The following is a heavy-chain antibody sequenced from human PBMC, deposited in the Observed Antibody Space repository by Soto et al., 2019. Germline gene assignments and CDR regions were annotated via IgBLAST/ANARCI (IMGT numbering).Heavy chain of an antibody. J-gene: IGHJ4*01. CDR1: GASTSRYW. Sequence: SETQSLTCTVTGASTSRYWWSWIRQSPGKGLEWIGYVYNGGRTNYNPSLQSRVIMSADTSRNQFSLNLRSVTAADTAMYYCAYGDPLGPIDYWGQGSLVTVSS. CDR2: VYNGGRT. D-gene: IGHD4-17*01. V-gene: IGHV4-59*01. CDR3: AYGDPLGPIDY.